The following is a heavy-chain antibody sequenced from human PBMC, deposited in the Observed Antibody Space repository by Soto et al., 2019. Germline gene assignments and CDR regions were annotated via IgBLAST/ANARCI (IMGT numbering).Heavy chain of an antibody. V-gene: IGHV3-7*01. CDR3: ARSPHFWSGYYLGYYYYMDV. Sequence: GGSLRLSCAASGFTFSSYWMSWVRQAPGKGLEWVANIKQDGSEKYYVDSVKGRFTISRDNAKNSLYLQMNSLRAEDTAVYYCARSPHFWSGYYLGYYYYMDVWGKGTTVTVSS. CDR1: GFTFSSYW. J-gene: IGHJ6*03. D-gene: IGHD3-3*02. CDR2: IKQDGSEK.